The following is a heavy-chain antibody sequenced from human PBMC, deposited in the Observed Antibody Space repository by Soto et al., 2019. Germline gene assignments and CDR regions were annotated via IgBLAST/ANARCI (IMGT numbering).Heavy chain of an antibody. J-gene: IGHJ2*01. V-gene: IGHV4-31*03. CDR3: ARETYYDYWYFDL. Sequence: QVQLQESGPGLVKPSQTLSLTCTVSGGSISSGGYYWSWIRQHPGKGLEWIGYIYYSGSTYYNPSLKRRVTISVDTSKNQSSLKLSSVTAADTAVYYCARETYYDYWYFDLWGRGTLVTVSS. CDR1: GGSISSGGYY. D-gene: IGHD3-22*01. CDR2: IYYSGST.